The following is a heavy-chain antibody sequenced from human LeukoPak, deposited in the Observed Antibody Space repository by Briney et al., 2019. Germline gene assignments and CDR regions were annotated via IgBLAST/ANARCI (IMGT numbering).Heavy chain of an antibody. CDR2: INLNSGGT. CDR1: GYTFTGYY. J-gene: IGHJ5*02. V-gene: IGHV1-2*02. Sequence: ASVKVSCKASGYTFTGYYMHWVRHAPAQGHEWRGWINLNSGGTNYAQKFQGRVTMTRDTPISTAYMEQRRLRSDDTAVYYCARDSEGPLFDPWGQGTLVTVSS. CDR3: ARDSEGPLFDP.